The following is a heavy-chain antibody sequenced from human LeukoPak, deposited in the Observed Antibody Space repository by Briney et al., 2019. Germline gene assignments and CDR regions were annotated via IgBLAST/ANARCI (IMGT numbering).Heavy chain of an antibody. CDR1: GYTFTSYG. V-gene: IGHV1-18*01. Sequence: ASVKVSCKASGYTFTSYGISWVRQAPGQGLEWMGWISAYNGNTNYAQKLQGRVTMTTDTSTSTAYMELRSLRSDDTAVYYCARLSGFASYYYGSGSYAFIDYWGQGTLVTVSS. CDR2: ISAYNGNT. D-gene: IGHD3-10*01. J-gene: IGHJ4*02. CDR3: ARLSGFASYYYGSGSYAFIDY.